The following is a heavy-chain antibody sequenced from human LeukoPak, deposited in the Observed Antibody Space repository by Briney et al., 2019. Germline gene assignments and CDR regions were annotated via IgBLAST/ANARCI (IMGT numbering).Heavy chain of an antibody. CDR1: GITFSSYS. CDR2: ISSSSSYI. V-gene: IGHV3-21*01. Sequence: GGSLRLSCAASGITFSSYSMNWVRQAPGKGLEWVSSISSSSSYIYYADSVKGRFTISRDNAKNSLYLQMNSLRAEDTAVYYCARDWYWNDVNYYYYGMDVWGQGTTVTVSS. CDR3: ARDWYWNDVNYYYYGMDV. D-gene: IGHD1-1*01. J-gene: IGHJ6*02.